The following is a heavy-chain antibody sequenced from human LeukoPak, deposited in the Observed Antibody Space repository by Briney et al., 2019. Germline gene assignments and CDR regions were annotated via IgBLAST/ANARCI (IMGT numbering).Heavy chain of an antibody. D-gene: IGHD2-2*01. Sequence: GASVKVSCKASGYTFTSYYMHWVRQAPGQGLEWMGRINPNSGGTNYAQKFQGRGTMTRDTSISTAYMELSRLRSDDTAVYYCARDHCSSTSCYWVYWGQGTLVTVSS. CDR1: GYTFTSYY. J-gene: IGHJ4*02. V-gene: IGHV1-2*06. CDR2: INPNSGGT. CDR3: ARDHCSSTSCYWVY.